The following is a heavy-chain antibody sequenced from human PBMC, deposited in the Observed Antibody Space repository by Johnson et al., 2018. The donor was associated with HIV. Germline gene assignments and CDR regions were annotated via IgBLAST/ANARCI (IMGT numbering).Heavy chain of an antibody. CDR3: TRAPWGWELFAGPDDAFDI. J-gene: IGHJ3*02. CDR1: GFTFGDYA. V-gene: IGHV3-49*03. Sequence: VQVLESGGGLVQPGRSLRLSCTASGFTFGDYAMSWFRQAPGKGLEWVGFIRSKAYGETTEYAASVKGRFSISRDDSKSIAYVQMNSLKTEDTAVYYCTRAPWGWELFAGPDDAFDIWGQGTMVTVSS. CDR2: IRSKAYGETT. D-gene: IGHD1-26*01.